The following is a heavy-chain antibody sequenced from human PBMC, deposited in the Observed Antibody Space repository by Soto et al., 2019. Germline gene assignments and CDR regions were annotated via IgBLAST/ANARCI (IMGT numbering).Heavy chain of an antibody. D-gene: IGHD3-10*01. V-gene: IGHV3-11*01. Sequence: QVQLVESGGGLVRPGGSLRLSCAASGFTFSDYYMNWIRQAPGKGLEWVSYIISSGSAIYYADPVKGRFTISRDNAKSSLYLQMNSLRAEDTAVYYCARARSGSYGLWAFDIWGQGTMVTVSS. CDR2: IISSGSAI. CDR3: ARARSGSYGLWAFDI. CDR1: GFTFSDYY. J-gene: IGHJ3*02.